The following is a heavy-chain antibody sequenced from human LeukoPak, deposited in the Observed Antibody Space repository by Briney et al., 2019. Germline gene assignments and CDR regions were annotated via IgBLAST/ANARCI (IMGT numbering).Heavy chain of an antibody. CDR2: IKSKTHGGTT. V-gene: IGHV3-15*01. CDR3: TTSPVPGLDY. Sequence: GGSLRLSCAASGFTFSSAWMSWVRQAPGKGLEWVGRIKSKTHGGTTDYAAPVKGRFTISRDDSNNIFYLQMNSLNTEDTAVYYCTTSPVPGLDYWGQGTLVTVSS. CDR1: GFTFSSAW. D-gene: IGHD6-19*01. J-gene: IGHJ4*02.